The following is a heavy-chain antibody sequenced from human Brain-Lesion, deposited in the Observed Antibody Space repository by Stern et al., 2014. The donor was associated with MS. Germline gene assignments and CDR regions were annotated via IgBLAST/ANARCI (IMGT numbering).Heavy chain of an antibody. D-gene: IGHD2/OR15-2a*01. Sequence: VQLVESGGGVVQPGRPLRLSCVASGFTFGSCAMHWVRQAPGQGLEWVAGVSYDGSNKYYADSVKGRFTISRDNSQNTLYMQMSSLRPEDTAVYYCAKDRQYFTYFFDHWGQGSLVTVSS. V-gene: IGHV3-30*18. J-gene: IGHJ5*02. CDR3: AKDRQYFTYFFDH. CDR2: VSYDGSNK. CDR1: GFTFGSCA.